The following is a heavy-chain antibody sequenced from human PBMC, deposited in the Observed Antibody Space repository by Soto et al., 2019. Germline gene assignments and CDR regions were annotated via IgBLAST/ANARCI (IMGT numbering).Heavy chain of an antibody. D-gene: IGHD3-22*01. V-gene: IGHV3-23*01. Sequence: PGGSLRLSCAASGFTFSTYAMTWVRQAPGVGLEWVSVISGSGGTTHYADSVKGRFTISRDNSRNTLFLQMDTLRADDTAVYFCAKDSNTYYYDSSGYLEQWGQGTLVTVSS. CDR2: ISGSGGTT. CDR3: AKDSNTYYYDSSGYLEQ. J-gene: IGHJ4*02. CDR1: GFTFSTYA.